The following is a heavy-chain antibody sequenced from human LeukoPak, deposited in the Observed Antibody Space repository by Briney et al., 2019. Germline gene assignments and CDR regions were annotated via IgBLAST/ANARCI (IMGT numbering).Heavy chain of an antibody. V-gene: IGHV4-59*01. CDR1: GSSISIYY. J-gene: IGHJ4*02. CDR2: IYYSGST. D-gene: IGHD4-4*01. CDR3: ATSPSNGGY. Sequence: SETLSLTCTVSGSSISIYYWSWIRQPPGKGLEWIGYIYYSGSTNYNPSLKSRVTISVDTSKNQFSLKLSSVTAADTAVYYCATSPSNGGYWGQGTLVTVSS.